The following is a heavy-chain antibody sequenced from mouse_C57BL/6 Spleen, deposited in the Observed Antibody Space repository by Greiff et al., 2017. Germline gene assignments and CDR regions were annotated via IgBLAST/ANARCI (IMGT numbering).Heavy chain of an antibody. Sequence: QVQLKQSGAELVRPGSSVKLSCKASGYTFTSYWLDWVKQRPGQGLEWIGNIYPSDSETHYNQKFKDKATLTVDKSSSTAYMQLSSLTSEDSAVYYCAREGGSTEGFAYWGQGTLVTVSA. D-gene: IGHD1-1*02. V-gene: IGHV1-61*01. J-gene: IGHJ3*01. CDR3: AREGGSTEGFAY. CDR1: GYTFTSYW. CDR2: IYPSDSET.